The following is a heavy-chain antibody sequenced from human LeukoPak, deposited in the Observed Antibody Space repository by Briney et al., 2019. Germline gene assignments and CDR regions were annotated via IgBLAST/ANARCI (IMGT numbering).Heavy chain of an antibody. CDR2: LSYDGSTK. V-gene: IGHV3-30*18. CDR3: AKGTSAYDSSGYPSA. J-gene: IGHJ5*02. CDR1: GFTFSSSG. D-gene: IGHD3-22*01. Sequence: GGSLRLSCVASGFTFSSSGMHWVRQAPGKGLEWVAVLSYDGSTKYYADYVKGRFNISRDNSKNTPYLQMNSLRAEDTAVYYCAKGTSAYDSSGYPSAWGQGTLVTVSS.